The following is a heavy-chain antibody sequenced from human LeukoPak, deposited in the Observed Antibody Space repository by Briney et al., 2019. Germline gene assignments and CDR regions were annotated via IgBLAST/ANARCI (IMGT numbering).Heavy chain of an antibody. CDR1: AYTFTSYG. V-gene: IGHV1-18*04. J-gene: IGHJ3*02. CDR2: ISAYNGNT. D-gene: IGHD3-10*01. Sequence: ASVKVSCKASAYTFTSYGISWVRQAPGQGLEWMGWISAYNGNTNFAEKLQSRVTMTTDTSTSTAYMELRSLRFDDTGVYYCARVFRGGAFDIWGQGTMVTVSS. CDR3: ARVFRGGAFDI.